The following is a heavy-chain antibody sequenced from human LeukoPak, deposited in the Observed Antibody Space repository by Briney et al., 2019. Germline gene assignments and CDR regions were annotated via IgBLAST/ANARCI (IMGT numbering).Heavy chain of an antibody. CDR2: VYYSGST. V-gene: IGHV4-39*01. J-gene: IGHJ3*02. Sequence: SETLSLTCTVSGGSISSSSFYWGWIRQPPGKGLGWIGSVYYSGSTYYNPSLKSRVTISVDTSKNQFSLNLSSVTASDTAVYYCATGRYYYDSSGQFVPSRFDIWGQGTMVTVSS. CDR3: ATGRYYYDSSGQFVPSRFDI. D-gene: IGHD3-22*01. CDR1: GGSISSSSFY.